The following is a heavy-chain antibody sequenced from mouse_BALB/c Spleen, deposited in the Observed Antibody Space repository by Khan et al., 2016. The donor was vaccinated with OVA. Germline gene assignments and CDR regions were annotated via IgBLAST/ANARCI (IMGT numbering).Heavy chain of an antibody. J-gene: IGHJ3*01. CDR2: IDPANVNT. V-gene: IGHV14-3*02. D-gene: IGHD2-1*01. CDR3: ATLYGNPLAY. CDR1: GFKIKDTS. Sequence: VQLKQSGAELMKPGASVMLSCTASGFKIKDTSMHWVTQRPEQGLAWIGRIDPANVNTKYDPKFQGKATITADTSSNTAYLQFSSLTSEDTAVYYGATLYGNPLAYWGQGTLVTVSA.